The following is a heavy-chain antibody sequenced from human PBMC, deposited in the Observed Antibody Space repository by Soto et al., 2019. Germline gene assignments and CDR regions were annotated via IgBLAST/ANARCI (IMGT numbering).Heavy chain of an antibody. J-gene: IGHJ3*01. D-gene: IGHD6-13*01. CDR1: GNTFAGHY. CDR2: ISPPAAHT. Sequence: ASVKVSCKASGNTFAGHYVHWVRQAPGQGLEWVGVISPPAAHTVYTENFQGRITVTRTTSSSVVYMELTSLRSEVTALYCCVRETAAAGKGFDFWGHGTMVTVSS. V-gene: IGHV1-46*03. CDR3: VRETAAAGKGFDF.